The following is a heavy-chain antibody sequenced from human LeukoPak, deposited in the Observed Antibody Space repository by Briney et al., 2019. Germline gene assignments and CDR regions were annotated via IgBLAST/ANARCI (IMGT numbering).Heavy chain of an antibody. Sequence: GGSLRLXCAASGFTFSTYSMNWVRQAPGKGLEWVSSISYSSSYIYYADSVKGRFTISRDNAKKSLYLQMDSLRADDTAVYYCASTPSVGDYYPWYFDLWGRGTLVTVSS. CDR1: GFTFSTYS. D-gene: IGHD1-26*01. J-gene: IGHJ2*01. CDR2: ISYSSSYI. CDR3: ASTPSVGDYYPWYFDL. V-gene: IGHV3-21*01.